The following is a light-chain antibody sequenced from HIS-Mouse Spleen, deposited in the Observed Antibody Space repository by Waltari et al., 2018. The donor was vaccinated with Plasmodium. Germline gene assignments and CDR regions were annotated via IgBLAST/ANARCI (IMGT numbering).Light chain of an antibody. J-gene: IGLJ2*01. CDR2: SNN. V-gene: IGLV1-44*01. CDR3: AAWDDSLNGVV. CDR1: ISSIGSNT. Sequence: QSVLTQPPSASGTPGQRVTISCSGSISSIGSNTVHWYQQLPGTAPKRLIYSNNQRPSGVPDRFSGSKSGTSASLAISGLQSEDEADYYCAAWDDSLNGVVFAGGTKLTVL.